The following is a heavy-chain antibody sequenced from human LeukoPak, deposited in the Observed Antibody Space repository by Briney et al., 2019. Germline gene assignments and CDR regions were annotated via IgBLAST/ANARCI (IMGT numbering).Heavy chain of an antibody. Sequence: GGSLRLSCAASGFTFSDYYMSWIRQAPGKGLEWVSYISSSGSTIYYADSVKGRFTISRDNAKNSLYLQMNSLGAEDTAVYYCARDVTGGWYDAFDIWGQGTMVTVSS. CDR2: ISSSGSTI. J-gene: IGHJ3*02. V-gene: IGHV3-11*01. CDR3: ARDVTGGWYDAFDI. CDR1: GFTFSDYY. D-gene: IGHD6-19*01.